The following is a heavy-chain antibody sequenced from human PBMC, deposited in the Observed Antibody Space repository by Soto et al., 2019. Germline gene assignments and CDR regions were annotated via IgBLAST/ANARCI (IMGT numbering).Heavy chain of an antibody. D-gene: IGHD3-10*01. CDR2: IYYSGST. CDR3: ARTGSGSSNWFDP. J-gene: IGHJ5*02. CDR1: GGSISSGGYY. Sequence: SETLSLTCTVSGGSISSGGYYWSWIRQHPGKGLEWIGYIYYSGSTYYNPALKSRVTISVDTSKNQFSLKLSSVTAADTAVYYCARTGSGSSNWFDPWGQGTLVTVSS. V-gene: IGHV4-31*03.